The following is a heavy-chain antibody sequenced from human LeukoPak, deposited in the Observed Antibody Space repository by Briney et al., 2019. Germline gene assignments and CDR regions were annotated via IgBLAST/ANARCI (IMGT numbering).Heavy chain of an antibody. Sequence: GGSLRLSCTTSGFTFGDYALTWVRQAPGKGLEWVGSHRSKAYGGTTEYAASVKGRFTISRDDSKSIAYLQMNSLKTEDTAVYYCSRDQTPYYWGQGTLVTVSS. CDR1: GFTFGDYA. J-gene: IGHJ4*02. CDR2: HRSKAYGGTT. CDR3: SRDQTPYY. V-gene: IGHV3-49*04.